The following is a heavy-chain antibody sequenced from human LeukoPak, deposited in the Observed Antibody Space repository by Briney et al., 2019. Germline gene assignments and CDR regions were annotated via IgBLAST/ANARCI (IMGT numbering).Heavy chain of an antibody. D-gene: IGHD3-10*01. J-gene: IGHJ4*02. CDR3: AKDKIEYYYGSGTEYYFDY. CDR1: GFTFSSYA. CDR2: ISGSGDST. V-gene: IGHV3-23*01. Sequence: GGSPRLSCAASGFTFSSYAMSWVRQASGKGLEWDSAISGSGDSTYYADSVKGRFTISRDNSKNTLYLQMNSLRAEDTAVYYCAKDKIEYYYGSGTEYYFDYWGQGTLVTVSS.